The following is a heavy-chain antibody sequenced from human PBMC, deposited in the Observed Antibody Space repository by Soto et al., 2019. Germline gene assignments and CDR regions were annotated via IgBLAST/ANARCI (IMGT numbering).Heavy chain of an antibody. Sequence: QVQLQESGPGLVKPSETLSLTCTVSGGSIRSYYWNWIRQPPGKGLEWLGYFYYTGSTTYNPSLRSRVTIXXXXXXXXXXXXXTSVTAADTAVYYCAAANRRDYFDSWGQGTLVTVSS. D-gene: IGHD2-15*01. V-gene: IGHV4-59*01. CDR1: GGSIRSYY. CDR3: AAANRRDYFDS. CDR2: FYYTGST. J-gene: IGHJ4*02.